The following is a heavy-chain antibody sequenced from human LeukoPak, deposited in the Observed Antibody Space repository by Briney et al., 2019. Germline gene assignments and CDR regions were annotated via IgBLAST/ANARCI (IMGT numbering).Heavy chain of an antibody. J-gene: IGHJ4*02. V-gene: IGHV5-51*01. CDR3: VRHPQRSGWSHFDY. CDR1: GYSFTAYW. D-gene: IGHD6-19*01. Sequence: GESLKISCKVSGYSFTAYWIGWARQVPGMGLEWVAITYPGDSNTVYSPSFQGQVTISADTSISTAYLQWNSLRASDTAMYFCVRHPQRSGWSHFDYWGQGTLVTVSP. CDR2: TYPGDSNT.